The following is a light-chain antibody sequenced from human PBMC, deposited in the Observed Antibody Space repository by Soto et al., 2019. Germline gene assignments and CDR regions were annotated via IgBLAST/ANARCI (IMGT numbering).Light chain of an antibody. V-gene: IGLV2-14*01. CDR1: SSDVGDYNY. Sequence: QSVLTQPASVSGSPGQSITISCTGTSSDVGDYNYVSWYQQVPGKAPKVMIYEVSNRPSGVSNRFSGSKSGNTASLTISGLQAEDEADYYCSSYTSSSTRVFGTGTKLTVL. J-gene: IGLJ1*01. CDR3: SSYTSSSTRV. CDR2: EVS.